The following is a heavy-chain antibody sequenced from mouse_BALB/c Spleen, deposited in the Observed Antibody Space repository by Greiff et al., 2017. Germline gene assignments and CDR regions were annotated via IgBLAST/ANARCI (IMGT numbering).Heavy chain of an antibody. V-gene: IGHV1-54*01. CDR2: INPGSGGT. D-gene: IGHD2-4*01. J-gene: IGHJ3*01. CDR1: GYAFTNYL. Sequence: QGQLKESGAELVRPGTSVKVSCKASGYAFTNYLIEWVKQRPGQGLEWIGVINPGSGGTNYNEKFKGKATLTADKSSSTAYMQLSSLTSDDSAVYFCARDYDYDGGWFAYWGQGTLVTVSA. CDR3: ARDYDYDGGWFAY.